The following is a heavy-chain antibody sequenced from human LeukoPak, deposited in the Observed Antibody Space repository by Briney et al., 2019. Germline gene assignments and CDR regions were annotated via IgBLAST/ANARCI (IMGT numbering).Heavy chain of an antibody. CDR1: GFTSSRYG. V-gene: IGHV3-64D*09. CDR2: IVSDGDTT. CDR3: VNPGWYYDSSGYSYYYDMDV. Sequence: PGGSLRLSCSASGFTSSRYGMHWVRQAPGKGLEYVSAIVSDGDTTYYADSVRGRFAISRDNSKNTLYLQMSSLRAEDTAVYYCVNPGWYYDSSGYSYYYDMDVWGQGTTVTVSS. J-gene: IGHJ6*02. D-gene: IGHD3-22*01.